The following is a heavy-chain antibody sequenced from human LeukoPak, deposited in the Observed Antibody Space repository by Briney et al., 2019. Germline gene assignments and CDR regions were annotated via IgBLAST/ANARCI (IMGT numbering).Heavy chain of an antibody. V-gene: IGHV4-34*01. CDR3: ARGGIVVVPAAATLYYYYGMDV. J-gene: IGHJ6*02. CDR2: INHSGST. CDR1: GGSISSYY. D-gene: IGHD2-2*01. Sequence: PSETLSLTCTVSGGSISSYYWSWIRQPPGKGLEWIGEINHSGSTNYNPSLKSRVTISVDTSKNQFSLKLSSVTAADTAVYYCARGGIVVVPAAATLYYYYGMDVWGQGTTVTVSS.